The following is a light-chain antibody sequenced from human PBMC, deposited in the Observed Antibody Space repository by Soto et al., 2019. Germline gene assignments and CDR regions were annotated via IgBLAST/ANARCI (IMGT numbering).Light chain of an antibody. V-gene: IGKV1-39*01. CDR3: QQSDSYSYT. CDR2: AAS. Sequence: DIQMTQSPSSLSVSVGDRVTITCRASQSITNYLNWYQQKPGKAPKLLVYAASSLQSGVPSRFSGNGSGTDFTLTISNLQPEDFATYYCQQSDSYSYTFGQGTKLEIK. CDR1: QSITNY. J-gene: IGKJ2*01.